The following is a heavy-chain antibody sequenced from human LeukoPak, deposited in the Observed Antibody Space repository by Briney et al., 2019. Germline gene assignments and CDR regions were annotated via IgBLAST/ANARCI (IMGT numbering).Heavy chain of an antibody. J-gene: IGHJ4*02. CDR3: ARDEAVVSFYFDY. V-gene: IGHV4-39*07. CDR1: GGSISSYY. D-gene: IGHD6-19*01. Sequence: SETLSLTCTVSGGSISSYYWGWIRQPPGTGLECIGSVYHSGRTYYNPSLKSRVTIALDKSKNQFSLKLTSVTAADTAIYYCARDEAVVSFYFDYWGQGTLVTVSS. CDR2: VYHSGRT.